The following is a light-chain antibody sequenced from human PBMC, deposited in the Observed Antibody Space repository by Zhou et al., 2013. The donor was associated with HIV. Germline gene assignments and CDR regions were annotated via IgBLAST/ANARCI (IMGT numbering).Light chain of an antibody. CDR1: QSISRN. V-gene: IGKV3-15*01. J-gene: IGKJ3*01. CDR2: GAS. CDR3: QQYGSSPPVT. Sequence: EIVMTQSPATLSVSPGERATLSCRASQSISRNLAWYQQKPGQTPRLLIYGASTRATGIPARFSGSGSGTEFTLTISRPEPEDFAVYYCQQYGSSPPVTFGPGTKVDIK.